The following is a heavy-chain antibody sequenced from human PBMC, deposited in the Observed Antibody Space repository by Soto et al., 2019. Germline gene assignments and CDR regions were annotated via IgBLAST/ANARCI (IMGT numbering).Heavy chain of an antibody. Sequence: GGSLRLSCAASGFTFSSYGMHWVRQAPGKGLEWVAVIWYDGSNKYYADSVKGRFTISRDNSKNTLYLQMNSLRAEDTAVYYCAREGDTVVVVAATYGMDFWGQGSTVTVSS. V-gene: IGHV3-33*01. CDR3: AREGDTVVVVAATYGMDF. CDR1: GFTFSSYG. CDR2: IWYDGSNK. J-gene: IGHJ6*02. D-gene: IGHD2-15*01.